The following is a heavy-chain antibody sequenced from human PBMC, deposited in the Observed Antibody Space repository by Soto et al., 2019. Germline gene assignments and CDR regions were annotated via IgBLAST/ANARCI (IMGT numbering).Heavy chain of an antibody. Sequence: QVQLVQSGAEVKKPGASVKVSCKASGYTFTSYAMHWVRQAPGQRLEWMGWINAGNGNTNYSQKFQGRVTITRDTSASTAYMELSSLRSEDTAVYYCARGASMVRGVILDAFDIWGQGTMVTVSS. J-gene: IGHJ3*02. V-gene: IGHV1-3*01. CDR3: ARGASMVRGVILDAFDI. CDR2: INAGNGNT. D-gene: IGHD3-10*01. CDR1: GYTFTSYA.